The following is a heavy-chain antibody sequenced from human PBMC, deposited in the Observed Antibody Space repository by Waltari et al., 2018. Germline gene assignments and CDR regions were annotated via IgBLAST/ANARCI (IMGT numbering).Heavy chain of an antibody. V-gene: IGHV3-7*01. CDR1: GFTFSSYW. D-gene: IGHD3-10*01. Sequence: EVQLVESGGGLVQPGGSLRLSCAASGFTFSSYWMSWFRQAPGKGLEWVANIKQDGSEKYYGDSVKGRFTISRDNAKNSLYLQMNSLRAEDTAVYYCARDGPRGLTPDYWGQGTLVTVSS. J-gene: IGHJ4*02. CDR2: IKQDGSEK. CDR3: ARDGPRGLTPDY.